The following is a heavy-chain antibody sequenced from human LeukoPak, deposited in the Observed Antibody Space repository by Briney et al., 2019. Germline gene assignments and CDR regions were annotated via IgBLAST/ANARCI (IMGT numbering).Heavy chain of an antibody. Sequence: SETLSLTCTVSGGSISSYYWSWIRQPPGQGLEWIGYIYYSGSTNYNPSLKSRVTISVDTSKNQFSLKLSSVTAADTAVYYCARHWSSSWYQRYGMDVWGQGTTVTVSS. CDR2: IYYSGST. V-gene: IGHV4-59*08. D-gene: IGHD6-13*01. CDR1: GGSISSYY. CDR3: ARHWSSSWYQRYGMDV. J-gene: IGHJ6*02.